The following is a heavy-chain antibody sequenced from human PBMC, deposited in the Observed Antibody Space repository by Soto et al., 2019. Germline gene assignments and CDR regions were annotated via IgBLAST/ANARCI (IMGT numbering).Heavy chain of an antibody. CDR2: IYPADSDT. D-gene: IGHD2-21*02. CDR3: ARRGVTYSFVY. V-gene: IGHV5-51*01. Sequence: PRESLTISCQASGYSFSTYWIGWVRQMPGEGLEWMGIIYPADSDTTYSPSFQGRVTISADRSISTAYLQWSSLKASDSAMYYCARRGVTYSFVYWGQGTQVTVSS. J-gene: IGHJ4*02. CDR1: GYSFSTYW.